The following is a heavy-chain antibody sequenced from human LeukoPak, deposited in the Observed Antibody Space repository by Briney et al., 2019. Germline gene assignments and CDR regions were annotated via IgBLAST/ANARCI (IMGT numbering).Heavy chain of an antibody. D-gene: IGHD2-2*01. CDR1: GFTFSSYG. V-gene: IGHV3-33*01. CDR2: IRYDGSNK. J-gene: IGHJ6*04. CDR3: ARDHCSSTSCYAYYYYGMDV. Sequence: GRSLRLSCAASGFTFSSYGMHWVRQAPGKGLEWVAVIRYDGSNKYYADSVKGRFTISRDNSKNTLYLQMNSLRAEDTAVYYCARDHCSSTSCYAYYYYGMDVWGKGTTVTVSS.